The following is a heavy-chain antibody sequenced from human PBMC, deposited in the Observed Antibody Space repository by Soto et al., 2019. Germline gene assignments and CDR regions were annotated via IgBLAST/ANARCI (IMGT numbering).Heavy chain of an antibody. CDR2: ISDSGVTT. CDR1: GFTFRDYA. Sequence: GGSLRLSCAASGFTFRDYAMSWVRQAPGKGLQWVSGISDSGVTTYYADSVKGRFAISRDNSKNTLYLQIKSLRAEDTAIYYCAKDLRYYGSGPSGWLDSGGQGTKVTV. J-gene: IGHJ5*01. CDR3: AKDLRYYGSGPSGWLDS. D-gene: IGHD3-10*01. V-gene: IGHV3-23*01.